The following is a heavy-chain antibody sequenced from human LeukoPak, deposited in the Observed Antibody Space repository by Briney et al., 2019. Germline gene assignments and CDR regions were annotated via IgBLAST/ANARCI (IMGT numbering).Heavy chain of an antibody. CDR2: ISGSGGST. CDR3: AKVPAPPDYGDLIFDY. J-gene: IGHJ4*02. CDR1: GFTFSSYA. D-gene: IGHD4-17*01. Sequence: PGGSLRLSCAASGFTFSSYAMSWVRQAPGKGLEGVSAISGSGGSTYYADSVKGRFTISRDNSKNTLYLQMNSLRAEDTAVYYCAKVPAPPDYGDLIFDYWGQGTLVTVSS. V-gene: IGHV3-23*01.